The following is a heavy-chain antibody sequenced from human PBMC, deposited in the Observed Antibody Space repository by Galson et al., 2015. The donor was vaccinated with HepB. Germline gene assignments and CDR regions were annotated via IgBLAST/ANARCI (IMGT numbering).Heavy chain of an antibody. CDR2: ISYDGSNK. D-gene: IGHD6-13*01. V-gene: IGHV3-30-3*02. Sequence: SLRLSCAASGFTFSSYAMHWVRQAPGKGLEWVAVISYDGSNKYYADSVKGRFTISRDNSKNTLYLQMNSLRAEDTAVYYCAKLGQAAAGLHAFDIWGQGTMVTVSS. CDR1: GFTFSSYA. CDR3: AKLGQAAAGLHAFDI. J-gene: IGHJ3*02.